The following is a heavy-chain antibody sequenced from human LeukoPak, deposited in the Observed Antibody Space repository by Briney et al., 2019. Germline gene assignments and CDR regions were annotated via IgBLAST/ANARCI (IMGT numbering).Heavy chain of an antibody. D-gene: IGHD3-10*01. CDR3: ARSLWPEDY. CDR1: GFAFSSYW. V-gene: IGHV3-7*01. J-gene: IGHJ4*02. CDR2: IDQDGSSQ. Sequence: GGSLRLSCAASGFAFSSYWASWVRQAPGKGLEWVVNIDQDGSSQNYVDSVRGRFTISRDNAKNSVYLQMNSLRAEDTAVYYCARSLWPEDYWGPGILVTVSS.